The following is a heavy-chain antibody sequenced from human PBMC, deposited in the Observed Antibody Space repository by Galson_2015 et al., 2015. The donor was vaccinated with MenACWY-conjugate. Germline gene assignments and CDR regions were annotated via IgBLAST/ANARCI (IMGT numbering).Heavy chain of an antibody. Sequence: SLRLSCAASGFTFSSYPMNWVRQAPGKGLEWVSSITTSSYIFYTDSVKGRFAISRDNPKNSLYLQMNSLRAEDTAVYYCARVSGEYRDYWGQGTLVTVSS. CDR2: ITTSSYI. J-gene: IGHJ4*02. CDR3: ARVSGEYRDY. D-gene: IGHD3-16*01. V-gene: IGHV3-21*04. CDR1: GFTFSSYP.